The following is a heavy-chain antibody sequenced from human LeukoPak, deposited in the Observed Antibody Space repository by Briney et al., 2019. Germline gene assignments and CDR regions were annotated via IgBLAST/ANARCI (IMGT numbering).Heavy chain of an antibody. J-gene: IGHJ4*02. D-gene: IGHD6-19*01. V-gene: IGHV4-38-2*02. CDR3: ARDSSGQPYFDY. Sequence: SETLSLTCTVSGYSMSSGYYWGWIRQPPGKGLEWIGNIYHSGSTYYNPSLKSRVTISVDTSKNQFSLKLSSVTAADTAVYYCARDSSGQPYFDYWGQGTLVTVSS. CDR1: GYSMSSGYY. CDR2: IYHSGST.